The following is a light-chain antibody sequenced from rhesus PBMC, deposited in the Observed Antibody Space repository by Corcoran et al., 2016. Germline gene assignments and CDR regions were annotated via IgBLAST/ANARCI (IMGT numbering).Light chain of an antibody. CDR2: DAS. CDR1: QGISNY. V-gene: IGKV1S14*01. CDR3: QQQNSYPRT. J-gene: IGKJ1*01. Sequence: DIQMTQSPSSLSASVGDTVTITCRASQGISNYVAWYQQNPGNAPKPLKYDASNLESGVPSRCSGSGSGTDLTLTISSLQPEDFATYYCQQQNSYPRTFGQGTKVEIK.